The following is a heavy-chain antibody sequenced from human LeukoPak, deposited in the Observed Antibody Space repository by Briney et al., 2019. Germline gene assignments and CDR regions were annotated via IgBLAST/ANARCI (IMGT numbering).Heavy chain of an antibody. J-gene: IGHJ5*02. CDR1: GGTFTHYV. CDR2: ISAYNGNT. CDR3: ARRRVTNWFDP. V-gene: IGHV1-18*01. Sequence: GASVKVSCKASGGTFTHYVISWVRQAPGQGLEWMGWISAYNGNTNYAQKLQGRVTMTTDTSTSTAYMELRSLRSDDTAVYYCARRRVTNWFDPWGQGTLVTVSS. D-gene: IGHD4-11*01.